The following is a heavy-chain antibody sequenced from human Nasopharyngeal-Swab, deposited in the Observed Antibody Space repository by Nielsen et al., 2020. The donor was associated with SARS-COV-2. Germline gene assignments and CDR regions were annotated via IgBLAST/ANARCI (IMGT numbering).Heavy chain of an antibody. CDR1: GFSLSTSGVG. D-gene: IGHD3-3*01. V-gene: IGHV2-5*02. J-gene: IGHJ4*02. CDR2: IYWDDDK. CDR3: AHALMLSGGIFGVVIKDPEFFDY. Sequence: SGPTLVKPTQTLTLTCTFSGFSLSTSGVGVGWIRQPPGKALEWLALIYWDDDKRYSPSLKSRLTITKDTSKNQVVLTMTNMDPVDTATYYCAHALMLSGGIFGVVIKDPEFFDYWGQGTLVTVSS.